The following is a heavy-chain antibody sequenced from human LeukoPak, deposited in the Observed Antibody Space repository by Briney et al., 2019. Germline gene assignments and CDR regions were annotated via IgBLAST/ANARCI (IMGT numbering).Heavy chain of an antibody. CDR2: IYSGGST. CDR1: GFTVSSNY. Sequence: PGGSQRLSCAASGFTVSSNYMSWVRQAPGKGLEWVSVIYSGGSTYYADSVKGRFTISRDNSKNTLYLQMNSLRAEDTAVYYCARASSSGYRGADYWGQGTLVTVSS. D-gene: IGHD3-22*01. CDR3: ARASSSGYRGADY. V-gene: IGHV3-53*01. J-gene: IGHJ4*02.